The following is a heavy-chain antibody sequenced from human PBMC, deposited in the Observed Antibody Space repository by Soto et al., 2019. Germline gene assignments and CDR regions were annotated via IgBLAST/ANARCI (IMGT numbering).Heavy chain of an antibody. Sequence: GASVKVSCKASGGTFSSYAISWVRQAPGQGLEWMGGIIPIFGTANYAQKFQGRVTITADESTSTAYMELSSLRSEDTAVYYCARDQLSRGGSYYDYYYGMDVWGQGTTVTVSS. CDR2: IIPIFGTA. CDR3: ARDQLSRGGSYYDYYYGMDV. D-gene: IGHD1-26*01. CDR1: GGTFSSYA. J-gene: IGHJ6*02. V-gene: IGHV1-69*13.